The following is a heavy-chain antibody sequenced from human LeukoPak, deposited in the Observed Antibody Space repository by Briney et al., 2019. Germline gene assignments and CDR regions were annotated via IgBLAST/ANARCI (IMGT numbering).Heavy chain of an antibody. Sequence: PGGSLRLSCAASGFSFRTYWMSWVRQAPGKGLEWVSVIYSGGSTYYADSVKGRFTISRDNSKNTLYLQMNSLRAEDTAVYYCARSGEDFALDYWGQGTLVTVSS. J-gene: IGHJ4*02. V-gene: IGHV3-66*01. CDR3: ARSGEDFALDY. D-gene: IGHD3-3*01. CDR1: GFSFRTYW. CDR2: IYSGGST.